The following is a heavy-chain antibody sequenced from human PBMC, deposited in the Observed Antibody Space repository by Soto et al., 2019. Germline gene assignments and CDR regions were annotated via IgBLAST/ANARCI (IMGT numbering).Heavy chain of an antibody. CDR3: ARTIVVVPAAPLKNWFDP. Sequence: SETLSLTCAVYGGSFSGYYWSWIRQPPGKGLEWIGEINHSGSTNYNPSLKSRVTISVDTSKNQFSLKLSSVTAADTAVYYCARTIVVVPAAPLKNWFDPWGQGTLVTVSS. J-gene: IGHJ5*02. D-gene: IGHD2-2*01. CDR1: GGSFSGYY. V-gene: IGHV4-34*01. CDR2: INHSGST.